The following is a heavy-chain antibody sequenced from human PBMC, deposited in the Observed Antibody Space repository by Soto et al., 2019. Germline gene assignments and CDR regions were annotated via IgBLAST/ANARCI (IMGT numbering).Heavy chain of an antibody. CDR3: ARDEERRDGYNPFGY. V-gene: IGHV1-69*13. D-gene: IGHD5-12*01. CDR2: IIPIFGTA. Sequence: SVKVSCKASGGTFSSYAISWVRQAPGQGLEWMGGIIPIFGTANYAQKFQGRVTITADESTSTAYMELSSLRSEDTAVYYCARDEERRDGYNPFGYWGQGTLVTVSS. J-gene: IGHJ4*02. CDR1: GGTFSSYA.